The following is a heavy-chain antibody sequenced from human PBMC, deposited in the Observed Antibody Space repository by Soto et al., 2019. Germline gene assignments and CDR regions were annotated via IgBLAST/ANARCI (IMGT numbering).Heavy chain of an antibody. V-gene: IGHV1-18*04. D-gene: IGHD4-17*01. Sequence: GPEVKKPGDSVKVSCKTSGYLFSDYGINWVRQAPGQGLEWMGWISTYSGNANLPQKFQGRVTMTTDTSTSTAYMELRSLRSDDTAVYYCAKRTSGTTWGESDYWGQGTLVTVSS. CDR2: ISTYSGNA. CDR3: AKRTSGTTWGESDY. J-gene: IGHJ4*02. CDR1: GYLFSDYG.